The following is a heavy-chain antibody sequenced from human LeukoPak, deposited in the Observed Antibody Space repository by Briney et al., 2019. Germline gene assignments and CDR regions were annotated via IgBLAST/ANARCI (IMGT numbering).Heavy chain of an antibody. D-gene: IGHD5-18*01. CDR2: TNGDGSDT. CDR3: VRDGEYSHGIDFDY. Sequence: PGGSLRLSCAASGFTLSNSWMHWVRQAPGKGLMWVSRTNGDGSDTSYADSVKGRFTISRDSATNTLYLQMNSLRAEDTAIYYCVRDGEYSHGIDFDYWGQGTLVTVSS. J-gene: IGHJ4*02. CDR1: GFTLSNSW. V-gene: IGHV3-74*01.